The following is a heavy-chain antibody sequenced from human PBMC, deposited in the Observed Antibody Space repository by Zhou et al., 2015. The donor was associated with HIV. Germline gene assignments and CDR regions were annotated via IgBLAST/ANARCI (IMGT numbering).Heavy chain of an antibody. D-gene: IGHD3-3*01. Sequence: QVRLVQSGGGVVQPGRSLRLSCVGSGFTFSSYCMQWVRQAPGKGLEWVSSVLGGSGTSTRYADSVKGRFTISRDNSKNTLYLQMNSLSAEDTAVYYCARGGELDYDFWTGYLDYWGQGTLVTVSS. CDR3: ARGGELDYDFWTGYLDY. V-gene: IGHV3-NL1*01. CDR1: GFTFSSYC. CDR2: LGGSGTST. J-gene: IGHJ4*02.